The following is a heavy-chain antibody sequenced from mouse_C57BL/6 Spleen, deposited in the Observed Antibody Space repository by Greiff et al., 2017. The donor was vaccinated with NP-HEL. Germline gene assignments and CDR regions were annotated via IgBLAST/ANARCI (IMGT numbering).Heavy chain of an antibody. D-gene: IGHD1-1*01. CDR1: GYTFTDYY. Sequence: EVQLQQSGPVLVKPGASVKMSCKASGYTFTDYYMNWVKQSHGKSLEWIGVINPYNGGTSYNQKFKGKATLTVDKSSSTAYMELNSLTSEDSAVYYCARGGDYGSIDYWGQGTTLTVSS. V-gene: IGHV1-19*01. CDR2: INPYNGGT. J-gene: IGHJ2*01. CDR3: ARGGDYGSIDY.